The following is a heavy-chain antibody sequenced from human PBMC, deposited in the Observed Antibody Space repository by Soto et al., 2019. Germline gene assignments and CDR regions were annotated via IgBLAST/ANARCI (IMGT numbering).Heavy chain of an antibody. D-gene: IGHD4-17*01. Sequence: EVQQMESGGGLVNPGGSLRLSCAASGFTFSHAWMNWVRQAPGRGLEWVARFKSRGDGGTTDYAAPVKGRFTISRDDSENTLCLQMDSLKIEDTAVYFCTTDPPGVTTNYGFDYWGQRILVTVSS. V-gene: IGHV3-15*07. CDR1: GFTFSHAW. CDR3: TTDPPGVTTNYGFDY. J-gene: IGHJ4*02. CDR2: FKSRGDGGTT.